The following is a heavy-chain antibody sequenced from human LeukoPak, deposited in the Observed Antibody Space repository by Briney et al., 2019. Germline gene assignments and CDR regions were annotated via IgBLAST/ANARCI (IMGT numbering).Heavy chain of an antibody. Sequence: SGTLSLTCGVSGGSISNTNWWTWVRQPPGKGLEWIGEVNLQGSTNYNPSLKSRVAISVDKSENHISLKLTSVTAADTAVYYCASLIYDSSGYYFDKWGQGTLVTVSS. CDR3: ASLIYDSSGYYFDK. D-gene: IGHD3-22*01. CDR2: VNLQGST. J-gene: IGHJ4*02. CDR1: GGSISNTNW. V-gene: IGHV4-4*02.